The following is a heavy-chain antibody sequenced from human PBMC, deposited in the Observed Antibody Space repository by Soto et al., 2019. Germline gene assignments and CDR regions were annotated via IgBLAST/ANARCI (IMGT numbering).Heavy chain of an antibody. D-gene: IGHD6-13*01. Sequence: PSETLSLTCAVSGGSISSDYWSWIRQPPGKGLEWIGYIYYTGSTNYSPSPKSRVTISVDTSKNQFSLKLSSVTAADTAVYYCATSYGNAWYTYWGQGTQVTVSS. CDR1: GGSISSDY. CDR3: ATSYGNAWYTY. V-gene: IGHV4-59*01. CDR2: IYYTGST. J-gene: IGHJ4*02.